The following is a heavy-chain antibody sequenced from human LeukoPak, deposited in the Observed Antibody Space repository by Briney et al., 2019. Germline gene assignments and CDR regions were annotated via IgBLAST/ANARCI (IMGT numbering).Heavy chain of an antibody. J-gene: IGHJ6*03. Sequence: SETLSLTCSVSGGSISNYFWSWIRQPPGKGLECIGFIYYSETTNYDPSFKSRVTISVDTSKNQFSLKLNSVTAADTAVYYCARFPGGAEYRHYYYMDVWGKGTTVTVSS. V-gene: IGHV4-59*01. CDR3: ARFPGGAEYRHYYYMDV. D-gene: IGHD1-14*01. CDR1: GGSISNYF. CDR2: IYYSETT.